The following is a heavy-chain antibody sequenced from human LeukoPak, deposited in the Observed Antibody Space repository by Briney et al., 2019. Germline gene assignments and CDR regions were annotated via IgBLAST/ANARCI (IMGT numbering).Heavy chain of an antibody. Sequence: ASVKVSCKASGYTFTSYGISWVRQAPGQGLEWMGWISAYNGNTNYAQKLQGRVTMTTDTSTSTAYMELRSLRSDDTAVYYCAREVEASGQWLVRDDAFDIWSQGTMVTVSS. CDR1: GYTFTSYG. CDR3: AREVEASGQWLVRDDAFDI. J-gene: IGHJ3*02. CDR2: ISAYNGNT. D-gene: IGHD6-19*01. V-gene: IGHV1-18*01.